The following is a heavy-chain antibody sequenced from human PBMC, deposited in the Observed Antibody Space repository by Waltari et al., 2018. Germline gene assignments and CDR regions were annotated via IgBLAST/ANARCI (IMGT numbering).Heavy chain of an antibody. Sequence: QVQLVQSGAEVKKPGASVKVSCKASGYTFTGYYMHWVRQAPGQGLEWMGRINPNSGGTNYAQKFQGRVTMTRDTSINTAYMELSRLRSDDTAVYYCARWKYCSGGSCYRGPDYWGQGTLVTVSS. V-gene: IGHV1-2*06. D-gene: IGHD2-15*01. J-gene: IGHJ4*02. CDR2: INPNSGGT. CDR1: GYTFTGYY. CDR3: ARWKYCSGGSCYRGPDY.